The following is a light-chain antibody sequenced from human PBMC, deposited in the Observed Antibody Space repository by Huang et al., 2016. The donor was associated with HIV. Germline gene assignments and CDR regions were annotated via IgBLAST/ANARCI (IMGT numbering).Light chain of an antibody. CDR3: QQYGSSSYT. CDR2: AAS. J-gene: IGKJ2*01. V-gene: IGKV3D-20*01. CDR1: HSIRNRY. Sequence: EIVLTQSPATLSLSPGERATLSCRATHSIRNRYLAWFQQKPGLAPRLLIYAASNRATGIPDRFSGGGSGTDFTLTISRLEPEDFAVYYCQQYGSSSYTFGQGTKLELK.